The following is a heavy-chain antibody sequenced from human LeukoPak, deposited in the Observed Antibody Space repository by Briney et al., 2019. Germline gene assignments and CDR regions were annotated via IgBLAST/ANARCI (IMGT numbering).Heavy chain of an antibody. Sequence: PGGSLRLSCAASGFTFSTYNMNWVRQAPGKGLEWVSSITSGSSYIYYADSVKGRFTISRDNAKNSLYLQMNSLRAEDTAVYYCARDPYSGSYGNYYYYFMDVWGKGTTVTISS. CDR3: ARDPYSGSYGNYYYYFMDV. CDR1: GFTFSTYN. V-gene: IGHV3-21*01. D-gene: IGHD1-26*01. J-gene: IGHJ6*03. CDR2: ITSGSSYI.